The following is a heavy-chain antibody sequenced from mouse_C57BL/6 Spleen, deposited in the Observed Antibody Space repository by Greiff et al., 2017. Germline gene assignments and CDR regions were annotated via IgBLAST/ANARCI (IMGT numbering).Heavy chain of an antibody. V-gene: IGHV10-1*01. CDR1: GFSFNTYA. J-gene: IGHJ4*01. CDR3: VRRGDYYAMDY. CDR2: IRSKSNNYAT. Sequence: EVTLVESGGGLVQPKGSLKLSCAASGFSFNTYAMNWVRQAPGKGLEWVARIRSKSNNYATYYADSVKDRFTISRDDSESMLYLQMNNLKTEDTAMYYCVRRGDYYAMDYWGQGTSVTVSS.